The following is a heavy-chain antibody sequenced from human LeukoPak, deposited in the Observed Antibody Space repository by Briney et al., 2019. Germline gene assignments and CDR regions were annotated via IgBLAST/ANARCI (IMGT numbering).Heavy chain of an antibody. J-gene: IGHJ4*02. V-gene: IGHV4-59*12. CDR3: ARDYGSGSYDY. D-gene: IGHD3-10*01. CDR2: IYYSGST. Sequence: SETLSLTCTVSGGSISSYYWSWVRQPPGKGLEWIGYIYYSGSTNYNPSLKSRVTISVDTSKNQFSLKLSSVTAADTAVYYCARDYGSGSYDYWGQGTLVTVSS. CDR1: GGSISSYY.